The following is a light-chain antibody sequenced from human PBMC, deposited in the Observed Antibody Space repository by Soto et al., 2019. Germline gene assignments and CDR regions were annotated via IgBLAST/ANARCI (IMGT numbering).Light chain of an antibody. CDR3: AAWDDSLSGVV. V-gene: IGLV1-47*01. CDR2: RNN. J-gene: IGLJ7*01. CDR1: SANIGTYY. Sequence: QSVLTQPPSASGTPGQRVTISCSGGSANIGTYYVYWYQQFPGTAPKLLIYRNNERPSGVPDRFSGSKSGTSASLAIGGLRSEDEADYYCAAWDDSLSGVVFGGGTQLTVL.